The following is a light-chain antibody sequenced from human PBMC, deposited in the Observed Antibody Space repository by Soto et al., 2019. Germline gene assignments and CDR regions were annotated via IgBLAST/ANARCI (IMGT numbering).Light chain of an antibody. V-gene: IGKV2-28*01. CDR1: QSLTYSNGYNY. CDR3: MHALETVT. Sequence: DIVMTQSPLSLSVTPGEPASISCKSSQSLTYSNGYNYLEWYVQKPGQSPQLLIYLGSNRASGVPDRFSGSESGTDFTLKISRVEAEDVGVYYCMHALETVTFGGGTKVEI. J-gene: IGKJ4*01. CDR2: LGS.